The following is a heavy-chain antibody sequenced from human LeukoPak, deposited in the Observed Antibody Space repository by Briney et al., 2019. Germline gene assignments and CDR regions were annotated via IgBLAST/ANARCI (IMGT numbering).Heavy chain of an antibody. D-gene: IGHD1-26*01. CDR1: GFTFSDYY. J-gene: IGHJ6*03. CDR2: ISSSGSTI. V-gene: IGHV3-11*04. Sequence: GGSLRLPCAASGFTFSDYYMSWIRQAPGKGLEWVSYISSSGSTIYYADSVKGRFTISRDNAKNSLDLQMNSLRAEDTAVYYCARNPTISGSYSFDYYYYMDVWGKGTTVTVSS. CDR3: ARNPTISGSYSFDYYYYMDV.